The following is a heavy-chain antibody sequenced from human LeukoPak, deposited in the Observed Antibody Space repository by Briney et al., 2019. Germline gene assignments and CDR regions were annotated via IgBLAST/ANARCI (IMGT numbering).Heavy chain of an antibody. CDR2: ISSRSDYK. CDR1: GFTFSSYS. CDR3: ARGPVVVVATPWFDP. J-gene: IGHJ5*02. V-gene: IGHV3-21*01. Sequence: RGSLRLSCAASGFTFSSYSMNWVRQAPGKGLEWVSSISSRSDYKYYADSVKGRFTISRDDAKNSLYLQMNSLRDEDTAVYYCARGPVVVVATPWFDPWGQGTLVTVSS. D-gene: IGHD2-15*01.